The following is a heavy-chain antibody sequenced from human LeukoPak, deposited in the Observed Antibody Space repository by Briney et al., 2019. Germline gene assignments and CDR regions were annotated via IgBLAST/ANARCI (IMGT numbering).Heavy chain of an antibody. V-gene: IGHV4-59*01. CDR2: IYYSGST. CDR3: ATRGYSYALDAFDI. Sequence: SETLSLTCTVSGGSISIYYWRWIRQPPGKGLEWIGYIYYSGSTNYNPSLKSRVTISVDTSKNQFSLKLSSVTAADTAVYYCATRGYSYALDAFDIWGQGTMVTVSS. CDR1: GGSISIYY. D-gene: IGHD5-18*01. J-gene: IGHJ3*02.